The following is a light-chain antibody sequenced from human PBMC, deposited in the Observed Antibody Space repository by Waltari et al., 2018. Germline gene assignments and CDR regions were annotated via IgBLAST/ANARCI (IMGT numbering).Light chain of an antibody. Sequence: DIVMTQSPDSMAVALGERATINCKSSQSVLFSASNKNYLAWYQQNPGQPPKLLIYWSSTRESGVPDRFSGSGSGRDFTLTISSLQAEDVAVYYCQQYYSGRTFGQGTKVEIK. CDR3: QQYYSGRT. CDR2: WSS. J-gene: IGKJ1*01. V-gene: IGKV4-1*01. CDR1: QSVLFSASNKNY.